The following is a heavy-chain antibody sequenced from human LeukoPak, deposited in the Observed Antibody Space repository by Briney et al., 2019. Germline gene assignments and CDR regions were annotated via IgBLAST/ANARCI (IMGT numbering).Heavy chain of an antibody. CDR1: GFTFDDYA. D-gene: IGHD5-12*01. CDR3: AKDYSGYDSHFDY. J-gene: IGHJ4*02. Sequence: PGGPLRLSCAASGFTFDDYAMHWVRQAPGKGLEWVSGISWNSGSIGYADSVKGRFTISRDNAKNSLYLQMNSLRAEDTALYYCAKDYSGYDSHFDYWGQGTLVTVSS. V-gene: IGHV3-9*01. CDR2: ISWNSGSI.